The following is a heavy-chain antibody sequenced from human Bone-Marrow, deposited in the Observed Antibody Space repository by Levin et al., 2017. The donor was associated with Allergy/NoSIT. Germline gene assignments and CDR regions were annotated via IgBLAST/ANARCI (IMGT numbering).Heavy chain of an antibody. CDR2: IHPGSSET. V-gene: IGHV5-51*01. Sequence: GGSLRLSCKGSGFSFTSYWIAWVRQMPGKGLEWLGVIHPGSSETRYSPSFQGQVTISGDRSVSTAYLQWSSLKDSDTAMYYCARVAASSSTAIINIHYFDPWGQGTLVTVSS. D-gene: IGHD2/OR15-2a*01. CDR3: ARVAASSSTAIINIHYFDP. J-gene: IGHJ5*02. CDR1: GFSFTSYW.